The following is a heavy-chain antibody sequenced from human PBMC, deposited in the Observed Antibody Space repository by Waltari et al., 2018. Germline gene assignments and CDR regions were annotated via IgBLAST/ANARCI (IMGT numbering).Heavy chain of an antibody. J-gene: IGHJ6*03. CDR3: AAGGVVPDSYSDYMDV. CDR2: ISPSLSVA. CDR1: GGTFSSYA. V-gene: IGHV1-69*04. D-gene: IGHD2-15*01. Sequence: QVQLVQSGAEVKKPGSSVKVSCKASGGTFSSYAISWVRQAPGQGLEWMGVISPSLSVATSAQDCQGTVTIAADESTSTPSMELGRLRSVDTAVYYCAAGGVVPDSYSDYMDVWGKGTTVTVSS.